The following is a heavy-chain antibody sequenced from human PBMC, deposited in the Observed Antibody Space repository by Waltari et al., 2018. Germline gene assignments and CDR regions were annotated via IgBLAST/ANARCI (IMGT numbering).Heavy chain of an antibody. CDR1: GYYISSGYY. CDR2: IYHSAST. Sequence: QVQLQESGLGLVKPTETLSLTCAVSGYYISSGYYWACIRQRPGKGLEWIGSIYHSASTYYNPSLKSRVTISVDTSKNQFSLKLSSVTAADTAVYYCARALAADFDYWGQGTLVTVSS. CDR3: ARALAADFDY. D-gene: IGHD6-13*01. V-gene: IGHV4-38-2*01. J-gene: IGHJ4*02.